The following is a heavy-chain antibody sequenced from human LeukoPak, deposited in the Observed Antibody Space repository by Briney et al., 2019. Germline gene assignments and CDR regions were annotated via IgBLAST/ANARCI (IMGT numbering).Heavy chain of an antibody. D-gene: IGHD5-18*01. CDR3: ARESHHGYSYGQGSWFDP. J-gene: IGHJ5*02. CDR2: IYSGGST. V-gene: IGHV3-53*01. CDR1: GFTVSSNY. Sequence: PGGSLRLSCAASGFTVSSNYMSWVRQAPGKGLEWVSVIYSGGSTYYADSVKGRFTISRDNSKNTLYLQMNSLRAEDTAVYYCARESHHGYSYGQGSWFDPWGQGTLVTVSS.